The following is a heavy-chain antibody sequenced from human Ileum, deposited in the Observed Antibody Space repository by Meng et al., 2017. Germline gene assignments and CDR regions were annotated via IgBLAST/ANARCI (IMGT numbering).Heavy chain of an antibody. CDR1: GGSINSYVW. CDR2: IYPGGSI. D-gene: IGHD2-15*01. CDR3: VRNDYCSGGTCYPHFDY. J-gene: IGHJ4*02. Sequence: LEESGPGLVKPSGTLSLTCAGSGGSINSYVWWSWVRQAPGKGLEWIGEIYPGGSINYNPSLKSRVTISADTSKNQFSLSLDSVTAADTAVYYCVRNDYCSGGTCYPHFDYWGQGTLVTVSS. V-gene: IGHV4-4*02.